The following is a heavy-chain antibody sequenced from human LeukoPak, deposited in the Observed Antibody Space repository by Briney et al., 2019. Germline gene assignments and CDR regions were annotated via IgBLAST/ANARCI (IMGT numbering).Heavy chain of an antibody. J-gene: IGHJ4*02. CDR2: ISYDGSNK. Sequence: PGGSLRLSCAASGFTFSSYAMHWVRQAPGKGLEWVAVISYDGSNKYYADSVKGRFTISRDNSKNTLYLQMSSLRAEDTAVYHCVGSGYYDYWGQGTLVTVSS. D-gene: IGHD3-3*01. CDR3: VGSGYYDY. CDR1: GFTFSSYA. V-gene: IGHV3-30*14.